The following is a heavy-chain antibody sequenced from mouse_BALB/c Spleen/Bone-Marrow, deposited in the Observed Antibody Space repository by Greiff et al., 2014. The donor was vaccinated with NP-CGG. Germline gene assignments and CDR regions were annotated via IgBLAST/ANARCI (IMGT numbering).Heavy chain of an antibody. Sequence: VQLQQSGAELVKPGASVKLSCTASGFNIKDTYMHWVKQRPEQGLEWIGRIDPANGNTKYDPKFQGKATITADTSSNTAYLQXXXXXSXDTXVYYCATYYYGSSWGFAYWGQGTLVTVSA. CDR1: GFNIKDTY. J-gene: IGHJ3*01. CDR2: IDPANGNT. CDR3: ATYYYGSSWGFAY. V-gene: IGHV14-3*02. D-gene: IGHD1-1*01.